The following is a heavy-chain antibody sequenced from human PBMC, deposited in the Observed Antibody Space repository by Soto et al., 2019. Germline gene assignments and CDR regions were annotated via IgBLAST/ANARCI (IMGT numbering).Heavy chain of an antibody. CDR1: GGTFNTYA. CDR3: AREVQVHTPAFVY. CDR2: ISPMFSAA. J-gene: IGHJ4*02. V-gene: IGHV1-69*19. D-gene: IGHD3-10*01. Sequence: QVQLVQSGAEMKKPGSSVKVSCQSSGGTFNTYAMNWVXXXPGQGPEWMGDISPMFSAANYAPKFQGRVTITADESTGTSYMQLSSLTSEDTALYFCAREVQVHTPAFVYWGQGTLVTVSS.